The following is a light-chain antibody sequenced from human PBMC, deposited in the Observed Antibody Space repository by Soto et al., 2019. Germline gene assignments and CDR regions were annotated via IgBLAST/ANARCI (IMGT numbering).Light chain of an antibody. V-gene: IGKV3-20*01. J-gene: IGKJ2*01. CDR3: QQYGGSPYT. CDR1: QSVSSSY. Sequence: EIVLTQSPGTLSLSPGERATLSYRASQSVSSSYLAWYQQKPGQAPRLLIYGASSRATGIPDRFSGSGSGTDFTLTISRLEPEDFAVYYCQQYGGSPYTFGQGTKLEI. CDR2: GAS.